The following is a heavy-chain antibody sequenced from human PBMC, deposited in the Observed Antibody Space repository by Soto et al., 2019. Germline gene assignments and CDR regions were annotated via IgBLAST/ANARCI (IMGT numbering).Heavy chain of an antibody. J-gene: IGHJ4*02. CDR1: GFTFDDYA. CDR2: ISWNSGSI. D-gene: IGHD3-3*01. V-gene: IGHV3-9*01. Sequence: GGSLRLSCAASGFTFDDYAMHWVRQAPGKGLEWVSGISWNSGSIGYADSVKGRFTISRDNAKNSLYLQMNSLRAEDTALYYCAKARFGVVIVGYFDYWGQGTLVTVSS. CDR3: AKARFGVVIVGYFDY.